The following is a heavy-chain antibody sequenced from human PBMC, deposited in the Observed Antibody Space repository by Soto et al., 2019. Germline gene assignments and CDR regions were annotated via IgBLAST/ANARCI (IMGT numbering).Heavy chain of an antibody. CDR3: ARIWTTTVYYYYHMDV. CDR2: INHSGST. Sequence: TETLSLTSAAYGGSFSVYFWSWIRLPPGKGQEWIGEINHSGSTNYYPSLERRVTISVDTSKNQFSLKMSSVTAADTAVYYCARIWTTTVYYYYHMDVWGQGTSVT. CDR1: GGSFSVYF. D-gene: IGHD4-4*01. J-gene: IGHJ6*02. V-gene: IGHV4-34*01.